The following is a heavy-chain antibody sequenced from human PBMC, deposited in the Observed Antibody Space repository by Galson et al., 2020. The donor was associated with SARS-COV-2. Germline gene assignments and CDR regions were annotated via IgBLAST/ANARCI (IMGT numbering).Heavy chain of an antibody. V-gene: IGHV3-15*01. D-gene: IGHD2-15*01. CDR3: TTGRSVAEHDY. J-gene: IGHJ4*02. CDR2: IKSKTDGGTT. Sequence: GESLKISCAASGFTFSNAWMSWVRQAPGKGLEWVGRIKSKTDGGTTDYAAPVKGRFTISRDDSKNTLYLQMNSLKTEDTAVYYCTTGRSVAEHDYWGQGTLVTVSS. CDR1: GFTFSNAW.